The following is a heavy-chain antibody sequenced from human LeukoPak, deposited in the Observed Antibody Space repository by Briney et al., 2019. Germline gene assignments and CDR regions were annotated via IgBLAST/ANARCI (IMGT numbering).Heavy chain of an antibody. J-gene: IGHJ4*02. CDR2: INNGGSTT. Sequence: QPGGSLRLSCAASGFTFISYWMHWVRQAPGKGLVWVSAINNGGSTTAYADSVKGRFTISRDNAKNTLYLQVNSLRAEDTAVYYCARRAPTRYFDYWGQGTLVTVSS. CDR3: ARRAPTRYFDY. CDR1: GFTFISYW. V-gene: IGHV3-74*01. D-gene: IGHD5-24*01.